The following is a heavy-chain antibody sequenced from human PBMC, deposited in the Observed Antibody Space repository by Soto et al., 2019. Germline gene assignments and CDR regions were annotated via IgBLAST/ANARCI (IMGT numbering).Heavy chain of an antibody. CDR2: IDPSDSYT. V-gene: IGHV5-10-1*03. J-gene: IGHJ6*02. D-gene: IGHD3-3*01. Sequence: EVQLVQSGAEVKKPGESLRISCKGSGYSFTSYWISWVRQMPGKGLEWMGRIDPSDSYTNYSPSFQGHVTISADKSISTAYLQWSSLKASDTAMYYCARSVFGGNRNYYYGMDVWGQGTTVTVSS. CDR1: GYSFTSYW. CDR3: ARSVFGGNRNYYYGMDV.